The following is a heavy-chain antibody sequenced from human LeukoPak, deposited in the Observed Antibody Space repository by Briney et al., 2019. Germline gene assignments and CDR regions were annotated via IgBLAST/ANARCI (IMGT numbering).Heavy chain of an antibody. CDR2: INPSSGGT. Sequence: ASVKVSCKASGYTFTGYYMHWVRQAPGQGLEWRGWINPSSGGTNYAQKFQGRVTMTRDTSISTAYMELSRLRSDDTAVYYCARGGPSGSCYAPDAFDIWGQGTMVTVSS. J-gene: IGHJ3*02. CDR3: ARGGPSGSCYAPDAFDI. V-gene: IGHV1-2*02. CDR1: GYTFTGYY. D-gene: IGHD1-26*01.